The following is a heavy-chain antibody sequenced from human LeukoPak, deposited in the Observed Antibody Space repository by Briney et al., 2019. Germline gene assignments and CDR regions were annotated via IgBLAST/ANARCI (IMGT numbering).Heavy chain of an antibody. Sequence: GGSLRLSGETSGFTAGFTFSTSYMTWVRQAPGMGLEWVAEIGPDGSGPVYVDPVKGRFTISRDNAKNSLYLQMNSLRVEETAVYYCARDFSWRQFDYWGLGTLVTVSS. CDR2: IGPDGSGP. V-gene: IGHV3-7*01. CDR3: ARDFSWRQFDY. CDR1: GFTAGFTFSTSY. J-gene: IGHJ4*02.